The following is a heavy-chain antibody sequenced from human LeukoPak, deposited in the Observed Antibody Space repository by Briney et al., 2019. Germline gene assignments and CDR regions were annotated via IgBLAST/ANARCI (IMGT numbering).Heavy chain of an antibody. J-gene: IGHJ4*02. D-gene: IGHD1-14*01. CDR2: IYYSGDT. CDR1: DGSISSSNYY. Sequence: PSETLSLTCTVSDGSISSSNYYWGWIRQPPGKGLEWIGGIYYSGDTYYNPSLKSRVTISVDTSKNQFSLKLSSVTAADTAVYYCARSRITSTFDNWGQGTLVTVSS. CDR3: ARSRITSTFDN. V-gene: IGHV4-39*01.